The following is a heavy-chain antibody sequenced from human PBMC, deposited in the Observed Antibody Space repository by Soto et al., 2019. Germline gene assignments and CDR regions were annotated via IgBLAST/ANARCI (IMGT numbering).Heavy chain of an antibody. CDR1: GYTFTSYG. Sequence: ASVKVSCKASGYTFTSYGISWVRQAPGQGLEWMGWISAYNGNTNYAQKLQGRVTMTTDTSTSTAYMELRSLRSDDTAVYCCARNSQLPSRFDPWGQGTLVTVSS. V-gene: IGHV1-18*04. CDR3: ARNSQLPSRFDP. CDR2: ISAYNGNT. J-gene: IGHJ5*02. D-gene: IGHD2-2*01.